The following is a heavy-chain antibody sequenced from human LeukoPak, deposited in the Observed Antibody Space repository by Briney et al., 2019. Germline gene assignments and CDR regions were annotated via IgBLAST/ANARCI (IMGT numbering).Heavy chain of an antibody. J-gene: IGHJ2*01. Sequence: SETLSLTCTVSGGSISSYYWSWIRQPPGKGLEWIGYIYYSGSTNYNPSLKSRVTISVDTSKNEFSLKLSSVTAADTAVYYCARVSVSYYDFWSGYSNPGDWDFDLWGRSTLVTVSS. V-gene: IGHV4-59*01. CDR1: GGSISSYY. CDR2: IYYSGST. D-gene: IGHD3-3*01. CDR3: ARVSVSYYDFWSGYSNPGDWDFDL.